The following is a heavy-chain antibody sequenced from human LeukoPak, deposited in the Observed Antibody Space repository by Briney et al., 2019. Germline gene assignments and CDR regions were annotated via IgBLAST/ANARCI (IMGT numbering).Heavy chain of an antibody. V-gene: IGHV3-53*01. CDR1: GFIFDDYG. J-gene: IGHJ4*02. D-gene: IGHD4/OR15-4a*01. CDR3: ARRAGAYSHPYDY. Sequence: GGSLRLSCAASGFIFDDYGMSWVRQAPGKGLEWVPFIYSDNTHYSDSVKGRFTISRDNSKNTLYLQMNSLRAEDTAVYYCARRAGAYSHPYDYWGQGTLVTVSS. CDR2: IYSDNT.